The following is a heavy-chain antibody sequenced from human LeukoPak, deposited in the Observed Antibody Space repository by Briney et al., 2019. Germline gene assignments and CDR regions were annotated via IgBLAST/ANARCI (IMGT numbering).Heavy chain of an antibody. D-gene: IGHD2-2*01. J-gene: IGHJ4*02. V-gene: IGHV3-7*01. CDR3: AREVGGGDY. CDR2: IKQDGSEK. CDR1: GLPFVSYG. Sequence: PGGPLKLPGEPSGLPFVSYGMSWAGQAPGKGLEWVANIKQDGSEKYYVDSVKGRFTISRDNAKNSLYLQMNSLRAEDTAVYYCAREVGGGDYWGQGTLVAVSS.